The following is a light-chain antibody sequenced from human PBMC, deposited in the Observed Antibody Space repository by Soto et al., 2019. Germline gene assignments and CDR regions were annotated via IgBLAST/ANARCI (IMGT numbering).Light chain of an antibody. Sequence: DIQMTQSPSTLSASVGDRVTITCRASQSIRNWLAWYQQRPGKAPRLLIYDASSLESGVPSRFSGSGFGTEFTLTISSLQPDDFATYYCQPHSGNFGGGTNVDIK. CDR1: QSIRNW. CDR2: DAS. J-gene: IGKJ4*01. CDR3: QPHSGN. V-gene: IGKV1-5*01.